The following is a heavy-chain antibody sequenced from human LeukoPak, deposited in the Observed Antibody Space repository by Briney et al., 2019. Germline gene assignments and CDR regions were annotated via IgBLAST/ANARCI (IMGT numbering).Heavy chain of an antibody. V-gene: IGHV1-69*05. J-gene: IGHJ6*03. CDR3: ARVVSAASLYYSYYMDV. D-gene: IGHD2-2*01. CDR2: IIPIFGTA. Sequence: SVKVSWKASGGTFSSYAISWVRQAPGEGLEWMGGIIPIFGTANYAQKFPGRVTITTDESTSTAYMELSSLRSEDTAVYYCARVVSAASLYYSYYMDVWGKGTTVTVSS. CDR1: GGTFSSYA.